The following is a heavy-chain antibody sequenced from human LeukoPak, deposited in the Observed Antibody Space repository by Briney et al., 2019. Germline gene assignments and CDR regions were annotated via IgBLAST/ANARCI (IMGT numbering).Heavy chain of an antibody. Sequence: SETLSLTCAVSGCSISSGGYSWSWIRQPPGKGLEWIGYIYHSGSTYYNPSLKSRVTISVDRSKNQFSLKLSSVTAADTAVYYCARAPWSSSWFLDYWGQGTLVTVSS. CDR1: GCSISSGGYS. CDR2: IYHSGST. D-gene: IGHD6-13*01. J-gene: IGHJ4*02. CDR3: ARAPWSSSWFLDY. V-gene: IGHV4-30-2*01.